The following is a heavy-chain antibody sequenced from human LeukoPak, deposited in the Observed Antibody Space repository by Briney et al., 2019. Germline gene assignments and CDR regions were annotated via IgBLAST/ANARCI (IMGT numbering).Heavy chain of an antibody. CDR3: ARNYYGDFDY. CDR1: GGSISSGGYY. V-gene: IGHV4-31*03. Sequence: PSETLSLTCTVSGGSISSGGYYWSWIRQHPGKGLEWIGYIYYSGSTYYNPSLKSRVTISVDRSKNQFSLKLSSVTAADTAVYYCARNYYGDFDYWGQGTLATVSS. D-gene: IGHD4-17*01. J-gene: IGHJ4*02. CDR2: IYYSGST.